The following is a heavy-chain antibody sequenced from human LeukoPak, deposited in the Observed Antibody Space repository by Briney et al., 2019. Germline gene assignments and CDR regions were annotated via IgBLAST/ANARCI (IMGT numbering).Heavy chain of an antibody. J-gene: IGHJ5*02. Sequence: GGSLRLSCAASGFTFSSYWMHWVRQAPGKGLVWVSRINSDGSSTSYADSVKDRFTISRDNAKNTLYLQMNSLRAEDTAVYYCAREVVVPAAQNWFDPWGQGTLVTVSS. D-gene: IGHD2-2*01. CDR3: AREVVVPAAQNWFDP. CDR2: INSDGSST. V-gene: IGHV3-74*01. CDR1: GFTFSSYW.